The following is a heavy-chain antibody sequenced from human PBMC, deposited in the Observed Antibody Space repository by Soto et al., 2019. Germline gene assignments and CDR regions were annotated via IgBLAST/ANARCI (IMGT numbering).Heavy chain of an antibody. D-gene: IGHD6-19*01. J-gene: IGHJ5*02. Sequence: EVQLVESGGGLAKPGGSLSRSCAASGFTFSSYSMNWVRQAPGKGLEWVSPISSSSSYIYYADSVKGRFTISRDNDKNSLYLQMNSVCAEDSAVYYCARDGQPRYSSGWYVPDGFDPWVQGTLVTVSS. CDR2: ISSSSSYI. CDR3: ARDGQPRYSSGWYVPDGFDP. CDR1: GFTFSSYS. V-gene: IGHV3-21*01.